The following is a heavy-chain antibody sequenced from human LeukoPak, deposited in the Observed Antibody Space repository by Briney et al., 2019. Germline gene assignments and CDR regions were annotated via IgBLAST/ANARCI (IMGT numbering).Heavy chain of an antibody. Sequence: PGGSLRLSCAASGFTFSSHWMSWVRQAPGKGLEWVSSISSSSSYIYYADSVKGRFTISRDNAKNSLYLQMNSLRAEDTAVYYCARDFLVEWELAGRPNIWGQGTMVTVSS. CDR3: ARDFLVEWELAGRPNI. CDR2: ISSSSSYI. V-gene: IGHV3-21*01. J-gene: IGHJ3*02. D-gene: IGHD1-26*01. CDR1: GFTFSSHW.